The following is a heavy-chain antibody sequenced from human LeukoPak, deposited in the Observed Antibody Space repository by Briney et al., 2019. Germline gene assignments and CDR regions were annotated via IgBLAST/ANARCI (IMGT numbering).Heavy chain of an antibody. Sequence: ASVKVSCKASGHTFTGYYMHWVRQAPGQGLEWMGWINPNSGGTNYAQKFQGRVTMTRDTSISTAYMELSRLRSDDTAVYYCARQYSSSWRSYFDYWGQGTLVTVSS. J-gene: IGHJ4*02. CDR2: INPNSGGT. CDR1: GHTFTGYY. D-gene: IGHD6-13*01. V-gene: IGHV1-2*02. CDR3: ARQYSSSWRSYFDY.